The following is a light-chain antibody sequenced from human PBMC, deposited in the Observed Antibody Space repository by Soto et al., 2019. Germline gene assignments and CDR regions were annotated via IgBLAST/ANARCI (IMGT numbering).Light chain of an antibody. CDR2: GAF. J-gene: IGKJ4*01. CDR1: QSVTSTF. V-gene: IGKV3-20*01. CDR3: QQYDNSRLS. Sequence: EIVLTQSPGTLSLSPGETATLSCRASQSVTSTFLTWYQQKPGQAPRLLIYGAFTRAAGIPDGFSGSGSGTDFTLTISRLEPEDFAVYFCQQYDNSRLSFGGGTKVEIK.